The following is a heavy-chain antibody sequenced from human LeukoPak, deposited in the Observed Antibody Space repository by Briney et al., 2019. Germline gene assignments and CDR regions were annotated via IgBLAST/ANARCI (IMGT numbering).Heavy chain of an antibody. CDR3: ARAVGGAAADY. V-gene: IGHV4-59*01. D-gene: IGHD6-13*01. CDR1: GGSFSGFL. J-gene: IGHJ4*02. Sequence: SETLSLTCTVSGGSFSGFLWSWIRQPPGKGLEWIGYIYYSGSTNYNPSLKSRVTISLDTSKNQFSLKLSSVTAADTAVYYCARAVGGAAADYWGQGTLVTVSS. CDR2: IYYSGST.